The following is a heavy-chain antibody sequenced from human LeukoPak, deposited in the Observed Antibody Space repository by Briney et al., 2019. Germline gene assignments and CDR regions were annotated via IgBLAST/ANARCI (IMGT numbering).Heavy chain of an antibody. CDR2: ISSSGSTI. CDR1: GFTFSDYY. J-gene: IGHJ6*03. D-gene: IGHD1-1*01. V-gene: IGHV3-11*04. Sequence: GGSLRLSCAASGFTFSDYYMSWIRQAPGKGLEWVSYISSSGSTIYYADSVKGRFTISRDNAKNSLYLQMNSLRAEDTAVYYCARAGTTFHYYYYYYMDVWGKGTTVTISS. CDR3: ARAGTTFHYYYYYYMDV.